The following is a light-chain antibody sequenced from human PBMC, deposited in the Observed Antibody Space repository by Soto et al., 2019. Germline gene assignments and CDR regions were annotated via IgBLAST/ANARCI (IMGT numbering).Light chain of an antibody. CDR2: GAS. J-gene: IGKJ1*01. CDR3: QQYGSSGT. Sequence: ETVLTQSPCTLSLSQGERAPLSCRASQSFNSIYLAWYQQKPGQAPRLLIYGASSRATGTPDRFSGSGSGTDFTLTISRLEPEDFAVYYCQQYGSSGTFAQGTKVDI. V-gene: IGKV3-20*01. CDR1: QSFNSIY.